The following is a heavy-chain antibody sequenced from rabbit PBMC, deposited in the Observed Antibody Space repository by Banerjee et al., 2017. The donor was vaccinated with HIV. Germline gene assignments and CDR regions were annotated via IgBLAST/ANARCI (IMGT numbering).Heavy chain of an antibody. CDR2: IYAGSSGST. D-gene: IGHD2-1*01. CDR3: ARDDVGDGVYTFKL. CDR1: GFSFSSSYW. Sequence: QSLEESGGGLVKPGASLTLTCTASGFSFSSSYWICWVRQAPGKGLEWVACIYAGSSGSTYYASWAKGRFTISKTSSTTVTLQMTSLTAADTATYFCARDDVGDGVYTFKLWGPGTLVTVS. J-gene: IGHJ4*01. V-gene: IGHV1S40*01.